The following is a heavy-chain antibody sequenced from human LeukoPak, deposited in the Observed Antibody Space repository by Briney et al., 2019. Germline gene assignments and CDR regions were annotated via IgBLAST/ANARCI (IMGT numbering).Heavy chain of an antibody. CDR1: GFTFSSYG. CDR2: IYSGGST. CDR3: ARVLRLIWYFDL. V-gene: IGHV3-53*01. J-gene: IGHJ2*01. D-gene: IGHD3-16*01. Sequence: GGTLRLSCAASGFTFSSYGMSWVRQAPGKGLEWVSVIYSGGSTYYADSVKGRFTISRDNSKNTLYLQMNSLRAEDTAVYYCARVLRLIWYFDLWGRGTLVTVSS.